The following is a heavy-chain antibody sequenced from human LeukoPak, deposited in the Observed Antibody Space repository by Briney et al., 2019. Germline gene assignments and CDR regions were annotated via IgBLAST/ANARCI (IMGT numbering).Heavy chain of an antibody. CDR2: IYYSGST. Sequence: SETLSLTCTVSGGSISSSSYYWGWIRQPPGKGLEWIGSIYYSGSTYYNPSLKSRVTISVDTSKNQFSLKLSSVTAADTAVYYCARGVPPQPPGDFDYWGQGTLVTVSS. CDR1: GGSISSSSYY. CDR3: ARGVPPQPPGDFDY. V-gene: IGHV4-39*07. D-gene: IGHD2-2*01. J-gene: IGHJ4*02.